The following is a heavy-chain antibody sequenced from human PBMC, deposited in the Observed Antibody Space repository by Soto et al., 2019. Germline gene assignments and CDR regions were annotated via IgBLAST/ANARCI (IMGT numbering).Heavy chain of an antibody. J-gene: IGHJ6*02. CDR3: ARGEDCSSTSCYYYYYYGMDV. CDR2: ISSSGSTI. Sequence: GGSLRLSCAASGFTFSDYYMSWIRQAPGKGLEWVSYISSSGSTIYYADSVKGRFTISRDNAKNSLYLQMNSLRAEDTAVYYCARGEDCSSTSCYYYYYYGMDVWGQGPTVTVSS. V-gene: IGHV3-11*01. D-gene: IGHD2-2*01. CDR1: GFTFSDYY.